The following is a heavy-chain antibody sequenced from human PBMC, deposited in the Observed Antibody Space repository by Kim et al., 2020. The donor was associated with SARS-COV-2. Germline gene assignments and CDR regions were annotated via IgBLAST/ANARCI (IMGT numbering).Heavy chain of an antibody. CDR3: VRTQSGGRGEWQLSRSFDY. CDR1: GYGFINYG. J-gene: IGHJ4*02. Sequence: ASVKVSCKTSGYGFINYGLHWVRQAPGQGPEWMGWINTNTGNPTYAQGLTGRVVFSVDTSVTTAYLQISSLTAEDSAIYYCVRTQSGGRGEWQLSRSFDYWGQGTMVTVSS. CDR2: INTNTGNP. V-gene: IGHV7-4-1*02. D-gene: IGHD1-26*01.